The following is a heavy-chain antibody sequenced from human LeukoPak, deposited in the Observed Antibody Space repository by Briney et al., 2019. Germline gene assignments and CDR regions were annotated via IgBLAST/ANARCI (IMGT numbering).Heavy chain of an antibody. J-gene: IGHJ4*02. CDR3: AKEYSGYSFDY. CDR1: GFIFSNYG. V-gene: IGHV3-23*01. Sequence: GGSLRLSCAASGFIFSNYGMNWVRQAPGKGLEWVAAISASGSATSYADSVKGRFTISRDNSKNTMYMQMNSLRAEDTAIYYCAKEYSGYSFDYWGQGTLVTVSS. D-gene: IGHD5-12*01. CDR2: ISASGSAT.